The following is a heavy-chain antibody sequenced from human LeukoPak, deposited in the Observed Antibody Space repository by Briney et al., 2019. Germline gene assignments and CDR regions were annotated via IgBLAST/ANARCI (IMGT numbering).Heavy chain of an antibody. CDR1: GGSISSGGYY. D-gene: IGHD6-6*01. Sequence: SKTLSLTRTVSGGSISSGGYYWSWIRQPPGKGLEWIGYIYHSGSTYYNPSLKSRVTISVDRSKNQFSLKLSSVTAADTAVYYCARGSIAAPLGYWGQGTLVTVSS. V-gene: IGHV4-30-2*01. J-gene: IGHJ4*02. CDR2: IYHSGST. CDR3: ARGSIAAPLGY.